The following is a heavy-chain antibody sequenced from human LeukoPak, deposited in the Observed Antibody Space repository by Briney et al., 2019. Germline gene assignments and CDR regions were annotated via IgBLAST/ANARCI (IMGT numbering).Heavy chain of an antibody. V-gene: IGHV3-21*01. CDR3: ARDGQSSITGTTGYFDY. CDR2: ISSSSSYI. CDR1: GFTFSSYS. J-gene: IGHJ4*02. D-gene: IGHD1-7*01. Sequence: GGSLRLSCAASGFTFSSYSMNWVRQAPGKGLEWVSSISSSSSYIYYADSVKGRFTISRDNAKNSLYLQMDSLRAEDTAVYYCARDGQSSITGTTGYFDYWGQGTLVTVSS.